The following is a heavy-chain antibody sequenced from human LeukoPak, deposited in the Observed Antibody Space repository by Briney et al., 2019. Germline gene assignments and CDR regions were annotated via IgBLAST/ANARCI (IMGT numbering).Heavy chain of an antibody. CDR2: IYTSGST. V-gene: IGHV4-61*02. J-gene: IGHJ4*02. Sequence: SETLSLTCTVSGGSISSGSYYWSWIRQPAGKGLEWIGRIYTSGSTNYNPSPKSRVTISVDTSKNQFSLKLSSVTAADTAVYYCARDSTLTVTETNFDYWGQGTLVTVSS. CDR3: ARDSTLTVTETNFDY. D-gene: IGHD4-17*01. CDR1: GGSISSGSYY.